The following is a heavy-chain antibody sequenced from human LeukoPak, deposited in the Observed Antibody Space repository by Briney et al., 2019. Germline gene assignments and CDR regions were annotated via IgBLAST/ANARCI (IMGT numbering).Heavy chain of an antibody. D-gene: IGHD3-10*02. CDR3: AELGITMIGGV. V-gene: IGHV3-23*01. J-gene: IGHJ6*04. Sequence: GGSLRLSCEASGFTFNNYVMTWVRQAPGKGLEWDSSISASAAMTYYVDSVKGRFTVSRDNAKNSLYLQMNSLRAEDTAVYYCAELGITMIGGVWGKGTTVTISS. CDR2: ISASAAMT. CDR1: GFTFNNYV.